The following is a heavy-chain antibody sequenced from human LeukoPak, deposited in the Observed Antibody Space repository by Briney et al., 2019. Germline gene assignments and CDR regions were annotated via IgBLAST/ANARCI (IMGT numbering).Heavy chain of an antibody. J-gene: IGHJ4*02. Sequence: SETLSLTCAVSGYSISSGYYWGWIRQPPGKGLEWIGGIYHSGSTYYNPSLKSRVTISVDTSKNQFSLKLSSVTAADTAVYYCARAIIAVAGVYYFDYWGQGTLVTVSS. D-gene: IGHD6-19*01. V-gene: IGHV4-38-2*01. CDR3: ARAIIAVAGVYYFDY. CDR1: GYSISSGYY. CDR2: IYHSGST.